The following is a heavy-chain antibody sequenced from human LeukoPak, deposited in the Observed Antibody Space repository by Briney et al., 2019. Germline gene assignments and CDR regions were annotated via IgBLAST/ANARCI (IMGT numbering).Heavy chain of an antibody. CDR2: INHSGST. CDR3: ARRKLVPANWFDP. V-gene: IGHV4-34*01. D-gene: IGHD6-13*01. Sequence: PSETLSLTCAVYGGSFSGYYWSWIRQPPGKGLEWIGEINHSGSTNYNPSLKSRVTISVDTSKNQFSLKLSSVTAADTAVYYCARRKLVPANWFDPWGQGTLATVSS. CDR1: GGSFSGYY. J-gene: IGHJ5*02.